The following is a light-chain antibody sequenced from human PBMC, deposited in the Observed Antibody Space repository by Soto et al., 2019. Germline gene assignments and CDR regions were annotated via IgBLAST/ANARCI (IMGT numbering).Light chain of an antibody. J-gene: IGLJ1*01. CDR3: SSYTSSSTPYV. CDR2: DVS. Sequence: QSALTQPASVSGSPGQSITISCTGSSSDVGGYDYVSWYQHHPGKAPKLMIHDVSNRPSGVSNRFSGSKSGSTASLTISGLQAEDEADYYCSSYTSSSTPYVFGTGTKLTVL. CDR1: SSDVGGYDY. V-gene: IGLV2-14*03.